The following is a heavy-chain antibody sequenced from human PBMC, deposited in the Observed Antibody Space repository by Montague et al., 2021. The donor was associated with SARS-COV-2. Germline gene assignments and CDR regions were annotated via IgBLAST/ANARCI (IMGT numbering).Heavy chain of an antibody. CDR3: ARGSRQWLVRPPHYYYFDY. V-gene: IGHV4-34*01. J-gene: IGHJ4*02. D-gene: IGHD6-19*01. Sequence: SETLSLTCAVYGGSFSGYYWSRIRQPPGKGLEWIGEINHSGSTNXNPSLKSRVTISVDTSKNQFSLKLSSVTAADTAVYYCARGSRQWLVRPPHYYYFDYWGQGTLVTVSS. CDR2: INHSGST. CDR1: GGSFSGYY.